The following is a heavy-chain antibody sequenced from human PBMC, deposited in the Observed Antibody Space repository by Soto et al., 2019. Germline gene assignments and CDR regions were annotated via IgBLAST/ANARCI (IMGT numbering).Heavy chain of an antibody. D-gene: IGHD4-4*01. CDR3: AKVGGWRSVTSPEIDY. J-gene: IGHJ4*02. V-gene: IGHV3-30*18. CDR2: ISYDGSNK. CDR1: GFTFSSYG. Sequence: QVQLVESGGGVVQPGRSLRLSCAASGFTFSSYGMHWVRQAPGKGLEWVAVISYDGSNKYYADSVKGRFTISTDNSKNTLYLQMNSLRAEDTAVYYCAKVGGWRSVTSPEIDYWGQGTLVTVSS.